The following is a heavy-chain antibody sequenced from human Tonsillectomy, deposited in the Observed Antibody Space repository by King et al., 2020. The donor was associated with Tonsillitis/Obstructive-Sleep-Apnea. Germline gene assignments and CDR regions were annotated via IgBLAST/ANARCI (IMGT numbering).Heavy chain of an antibody. J-gene: IGHJ4*02. D-gene: IGHD1-7*01. V-gene: IGHV4-59*01. CDR2: IYYSGSP. CDR3: ARVAGTNGQVDY. Sequence: QLQESGPGLVKPSETLSLTCTVLGGPTSSYYWSWIRQPPGKGLEWIGYIYYSGSPNYNPSLKSRVTISVDTSKNQFSLKLSSVTAADTAVYYCARVAGTNGQVDYWGQGTLVTVSS. CDR1: GGPTSSYY.